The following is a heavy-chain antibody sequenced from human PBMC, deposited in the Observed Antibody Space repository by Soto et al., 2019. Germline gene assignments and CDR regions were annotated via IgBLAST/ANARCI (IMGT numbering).Heavy chain of an antibody. CDR2: ISGSSAYK. D-gene: IGHD6-19*01. CDR1: GFTFSDYY. J-gene: IGHJ3*02. Sequence: QVQLVESGGGLVKPGGSLRLSCAASGFTFSDYYMNWIRQAPGKGLEWVSYISGSSAYKNYADSMPGRFTVTRDNAQNSLYLQMNSLTVEDTAIYYCARDRGPGGIAVGAVDIWGQGPVVTVSS. V-gene: IGHV3-11*06. CDR3: ARDRGPGGIAVGAVDI.